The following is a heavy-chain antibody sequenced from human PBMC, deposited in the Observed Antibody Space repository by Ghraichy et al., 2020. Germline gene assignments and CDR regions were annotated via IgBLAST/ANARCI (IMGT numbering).Heavy chain of an antibody. Sequence: GGSLRLSCAASRFTFSSYGMHWVRQAPGKGLEWVAVISYDGSNKYYADSVKGRFTISRDNSKNTLYLQMNSLRAEDTAVYYCAKDRGYYYYGMDVWGQGTTVTVSS. V-gene: IGHV3-30*18. J-gene: IGHJ6*02. CDR3: AKDRGYYYYGMDV. CDR2: ISYDGSNK. CDR1: RFTFSSYG.